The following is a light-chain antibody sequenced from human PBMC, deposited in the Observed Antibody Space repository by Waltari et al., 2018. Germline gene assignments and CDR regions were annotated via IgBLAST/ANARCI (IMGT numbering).Light chain of an antibody. V-gene: IGKV2-30*02. CDR1: RSLVHSDGNTH. CDR2: KVS. Sequence: DVVMTQSPLSLSVTLGQTASISCTSSRSLVHSDGNTHLVWFHQRPGKSPRRLIYKVSNRDSGVPDRFGGSGSGSDFTLKISYVEAEDVGVYYCMQGTHWPYTFGQGTKLDIK. CDR3: MQGTHWPYT. J-gene: IGKJ2*01.